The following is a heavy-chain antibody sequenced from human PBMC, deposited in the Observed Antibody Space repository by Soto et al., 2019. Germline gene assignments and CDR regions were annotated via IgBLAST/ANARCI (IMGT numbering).Heavy chain of an antibody. Sequence: PSETLSLTCAVYGGSFSGYYWSWIRQPPGKGLEWIGEINHSGSTNYNPSLKSRVTISVDTSKNQFSLKLSSVTAADTAVYYCARGPRTKYSSSWYGSRNYYGMDVWGQGTTVTVSS. D-gene: IGHD6-13*01. J-gene: IGHJ6*02. V-gene: IGHV4-34*01. CDR2: INHSGST. CDR1: GGSFSGYY. CDR3: ARGPRTKYSSSWYGSRNYYGMDV.